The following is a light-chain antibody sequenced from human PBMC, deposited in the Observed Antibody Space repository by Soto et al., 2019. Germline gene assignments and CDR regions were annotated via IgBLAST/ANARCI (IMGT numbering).Light chain of an antibody. Sequence: QYALTQPASVSGSPGPSIAISCTGTSSDVGGYNYVSWYHQHPGKAPKLMIHEVSNRPSGISDRFSGSKSGNTASLTISGLQADEEADYYCCSPKRYSNRVFVSGTKVNVL. CDR3: CSPKRYSNRV. CDR2: EVS. V-gene: IGLV2-14*01. CDR1: SSDVGGYNY. J-gene: IGLJ1*01.